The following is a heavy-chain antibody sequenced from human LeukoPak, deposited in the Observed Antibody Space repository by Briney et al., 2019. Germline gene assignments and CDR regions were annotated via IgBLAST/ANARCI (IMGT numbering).Heavy chain of an antibody. V-gene: IGHV3-21*01. CDR3: ARAFAGPRKIAVAGIRVSSTPDY. CDR2: ISSSSSYI. CDR1: GFTFSSYS. D-gene: IGHD6-19*01. Sequence: SGGSLRLSCAASGFTFSSYSMNWVRQAPGKGLEWVSSISSSSSYIYYADSVKGRFTISRDNAKNSLYLQMNSLRAEDTAVYYCARAFAGPRKIAVAGIRVSSTPDYWCQGTLVTVSS. J-gene: IGHJ4*02.